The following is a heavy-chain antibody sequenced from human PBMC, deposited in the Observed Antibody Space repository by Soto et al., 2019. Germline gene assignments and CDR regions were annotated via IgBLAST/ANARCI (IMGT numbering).Heavy chain of an antibody. V-gene: IGHV1-58*01. CDR1: GFTFTSSA. CDR2: IVVGSGNT. Sequence: ASVKVSCKASGFTFTSSAVQWVRQARGQRLEWIGWIVVGSGNTNYAQKFQERVTITRDMTTSTAYMELSSLRSEDTAVYYCAGVLTLNCFAPWGQGTLVSVSS. D-gene: IGHD1-20*01. J-gene: IGHJ5*02. CDR3: AGVLTLNCFAP.